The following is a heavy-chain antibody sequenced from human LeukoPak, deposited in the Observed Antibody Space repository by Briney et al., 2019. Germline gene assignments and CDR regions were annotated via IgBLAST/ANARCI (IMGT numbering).Heavy chain of an antibody. Sequence: SETLSLTCSVSGASITSRYWNWVRQAPGKGLEWVGYIYYGGGVSYNPSLKSRLTIALDTSKNQFSLRLTSVTAADTAVYYCARGIPPDYYMDVWGKGTTVTVSS. CDR1: GASITSRY. D-gene: IGHD2-21*01. V-gene: IGHV4-59*11. CDR2: IYYGGGV. CDR3: ARGIPPDYYMDV. J-gene: IGHJ6*03.